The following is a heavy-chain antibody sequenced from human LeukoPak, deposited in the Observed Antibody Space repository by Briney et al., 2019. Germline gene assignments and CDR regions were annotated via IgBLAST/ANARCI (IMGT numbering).Heavy chain of an antibody. CDR1: GFTFSGYW. CDR2: IKQDASDK. D-gene: IGHD2-21*01. CDR3: ARGPAVGDTLGY. J-gene: IGHJ4*02. V-gene: IGHV3-7*01. Sequence: GESLRLSCAASGFTFSGYWMTWVRQAPGKGLEWVANIKQDASDKYYVDVVKGRFTISRDNAKNSLYLQMNSLRVEDTAMYYCARGPAVGDTLGYWGQGTLVTVS.